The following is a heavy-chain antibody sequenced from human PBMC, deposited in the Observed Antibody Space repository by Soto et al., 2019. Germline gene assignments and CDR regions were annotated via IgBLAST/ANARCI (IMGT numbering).Heavy chain of an antibody. CDR2: IYPSDSDT. J-gene: IGHJ5*02. D-gene: IGHD4-17*01. CDR3: ARHGFYGDFSSNYFDP. V-gene: IGHV5-51*01. Sequence: SGESLKISCKGSGYSFTNYWIAWVRQMPGKGLEYMGIIYPSDSDTRYSPSFQGQVTISADKSISTAYLQWSGLKASDTAIYYCARHGFYGDFSSNYFDPWGQGTLVTVSS. CDR1: GYSFTNYW.